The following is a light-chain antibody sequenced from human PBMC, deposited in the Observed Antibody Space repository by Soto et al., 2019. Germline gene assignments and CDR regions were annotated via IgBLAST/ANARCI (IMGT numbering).Light chain of an antibody. CDR3: AAWDDNLSAVV. CDR2: SDT. Sequence: QSVLTQPPSASGTPGQRVTISCSGSSSNIGSNYVYWYQQLPGTAPKLLIYSDTQRPSGVPDRFSGSKSGTSASLAISGLRSEDEAAYYCAAWDDNLSAVVFGGGTKVTVL. V-gene: IGLV1-47*02. CDR1: SSNIGSNY. J-gene: IGLJ2*01.